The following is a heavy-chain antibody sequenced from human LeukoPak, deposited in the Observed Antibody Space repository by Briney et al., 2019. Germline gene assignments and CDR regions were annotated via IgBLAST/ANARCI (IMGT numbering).Heavy chain of an antibody. J-gene: IGHJ4*02. CDR1: GGSISSYY. CDR3: AITPGYYYDSSGYYAY. CDR2: IYYSGST. Sequence: SETLSLTCTVSGGSISSYYWSWIRQPPGKGLEWIGYIYYSGSTNYNPSPKSRVTISVDASKNQFSLKLSSVTAADTAVYYCAITPGYYYDSSGYYAYWGQGTLVTVSS. V-gene: IGHV4-59*08. D-gene: IGHD3-22*01.